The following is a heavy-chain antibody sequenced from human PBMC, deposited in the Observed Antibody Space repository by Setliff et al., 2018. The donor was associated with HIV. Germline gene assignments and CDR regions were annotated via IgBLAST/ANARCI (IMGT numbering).Heavy chain of an antibody. V-gene: IGHV1-3*01. CDR3: ARDLGSYQGWFDP. CDR2: INAGNGNT. D-gene: IGHD1-26*01. CDR1: GYTFTSYA. J-gene: IGHJ5*02. Sequence: GASVKVSCKASGYTFTSYAMHWVRQAPGQRLEWMGWINAGNGNTKYSQKFQGRVTITRDTSASTAYMELSSLRSEDTAVYYCARDLGSYQGWFDPWGQGTLVTVSS.